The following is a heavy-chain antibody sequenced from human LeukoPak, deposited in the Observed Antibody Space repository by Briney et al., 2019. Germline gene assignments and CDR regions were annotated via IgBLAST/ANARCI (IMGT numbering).Heavy chain of an antibody. D-gene: IGHD3-22*01. Sequence: GGSLRLSCAASGFTFSSYAMHWVRQAPGKGLEYVSAISSNGGSTYYANSVKGRFTISRDNSKNTLYLQMGSLRAEDMAVYYCARMYYYDSSGYGGMDVWGQGTTVTVSS. CDR2: ISSNGGST. CDR3: ARMYYYDSSGYGGMDV. J-gene: IGHJ6*02. V-gene: IGHV3-64*01. CDR1: GFTFSSYA.